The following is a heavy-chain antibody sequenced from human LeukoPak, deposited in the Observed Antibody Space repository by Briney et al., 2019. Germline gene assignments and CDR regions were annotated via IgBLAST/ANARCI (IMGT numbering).Heavy chain of an antibody. CDR2: ISSSSSTI. CDR1: GFTFSSYS. Sequence: PGGSLRLSCAASGFTFSSYSMNWVRQAPGKGLEWVSYISSSSSTIYYADSVKGRFTISRDNAKNSLYLQMNSLRAEDTAVYYCAKVGPPVSSGWYIGYYYYYMDVWGKGTTVTVSS. V-gene: IGHV3-48*01. J-gene: IGHJ6*03. CDR3: AKVGPPVSSGWYIGYYYYYMDV. D-gene: IGHD6-19*01.